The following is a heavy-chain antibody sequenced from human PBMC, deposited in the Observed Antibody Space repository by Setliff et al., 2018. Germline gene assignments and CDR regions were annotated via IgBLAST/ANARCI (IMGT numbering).Heavy chain of an antibody. J-gene: IGHJ4*02. CDR3: AKQGDLAFDY. V-gene: IGHV1-2*02. CDR1: GYPFGGYY. CDR2: IDPKSGRT. D-gene: IGHD3-16*01. Sequence: ASVKVSCKTSGYPFGGYYIYWIRQAPGQGLEWMGWIDPKSGRTKYAVKFQGRVTMTRDTPISTIYIEVSSLTSDDTAMYYCAKQGDLAFDYWGQGTQVTVSS.